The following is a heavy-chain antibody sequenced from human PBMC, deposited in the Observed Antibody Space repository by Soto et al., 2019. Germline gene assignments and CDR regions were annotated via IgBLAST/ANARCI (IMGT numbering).Heavy chain of an antibody. CDR3: ARGWETVGTTTPFAY. D-gene: IGHD1-26*01. J-gene: IGHJ4*02. Sequence: AASVNVSCKSSGGTFSNYSINWVRQAPGQGLEWMGGIIPLFGTPNYAQKFQGRVTFTAHKSTSTAYMELRSLRSDDTAVYYCARGWETVGTTTPFAYWGQGTLVTVSS. V-gene: IGHV1-69*06. CDR1: GGTFSNYS. CDR2: IIPLFGTP.